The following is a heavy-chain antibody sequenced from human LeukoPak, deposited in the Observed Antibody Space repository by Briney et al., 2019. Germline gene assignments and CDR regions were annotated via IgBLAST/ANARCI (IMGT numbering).Heavy chain of an antibody. J-gene: IGHJ4*02. D-gene: IGHD1-1*01. V-gene: IGHV3-7*01. CDR1: GFTFSSYA. Sequence: GGSLRLSCAASGFTFSSYAMSWVRQAPGKGLECVANIKQDESEKYYVDSLKGRFTISRDNAKNSLYLQMNSLRAEDTAVYYCARDKIEGPTKLDYWGQGILVTVSS. CDR2: IKQDESEK. CDR3: ARDKIEGPTKLDY.